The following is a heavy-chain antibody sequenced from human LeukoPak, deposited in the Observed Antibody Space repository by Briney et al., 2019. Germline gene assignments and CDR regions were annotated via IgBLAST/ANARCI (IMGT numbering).Heavy chain of an antibody. J-gene: IGHJ2*01. CDR2: IYYSGST. D-gene: IGHD4-23*01. CDR3: ARARVTPWYFDL. V-gene: IGHV4-59*01. CDR1: GGSISSYY. Sequence: PSETLSLTCTVSGGSISSYYWSWIRQHPGKGLEWIGYIYYSGSTNYNPSLKSRVTISVDTSKNQFSLKLSSVTAADTAVYYCARARVTPWYFDLWGRGTLVTVSS.